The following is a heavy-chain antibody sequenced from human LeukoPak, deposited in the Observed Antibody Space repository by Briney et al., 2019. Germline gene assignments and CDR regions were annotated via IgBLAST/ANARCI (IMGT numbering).Heavy chain of an antibody. CDR1: GYTFTSYG. Sequence: ASVKVSCKASGYTFTSYGISWVRQAPGQGLEWMGWISAYNGNTNYAQKLQGRVTMTTDTSTSTAYMELRSLRSDDTAVYYCARDVRPSSIAARPPFDYWGQGTLVTVSS. J-gene: IGHJ4*02. D-gene: IGHD6-6*01. V-gene: IGHV1-18*01. CDR2: ISAYNGNT. CDR3: ARDVRPSSIAARPPFDY.